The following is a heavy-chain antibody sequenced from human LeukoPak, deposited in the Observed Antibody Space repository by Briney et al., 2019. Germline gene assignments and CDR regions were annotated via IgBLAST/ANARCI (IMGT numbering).Heavy chain of an antibody. J-gene: IGHJ6*03. CDR2: VSGSAGRT. D-gene: IGHD2-8*02. Sequence: GGSLRLSCAASGFTFSSFAMTWVRQAPGKGLEWVSTVSGSAGRTDYAASVKGRFTIPRDNLKNTLYLQMNGLRAEDTAVYYCAKNRGHCVDGVCHNYYYMDVWGRGTTVTVSS. V-gene: IGHV3-23*01. CDR1: GFTFSSFA. CDR3: AKNRGHCVDGVCHNYYYMDV.